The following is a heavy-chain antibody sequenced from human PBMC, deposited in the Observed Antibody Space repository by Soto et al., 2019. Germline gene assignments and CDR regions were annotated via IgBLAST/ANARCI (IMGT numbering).Heavy chain of an antibody. D-gene: IGHD5-12*01. Sequence: PSETLSLTSTVSGGSISSGDYYWSWIRQPPGKGLEWIGYIYYSGSTYYNPSLKSRVTISVDTSKNQFSLKLSSVTAADTAVYYCAREMATINYYYYYGMDVWGQGTTVTVS. J-gene: IGHJ6*02. CDR3: AREMATINYYYYYGMDV. V-gene: IGHV4-30-4*01. CDR1: GGSISSGDYY. CDR2: IYYSGST.